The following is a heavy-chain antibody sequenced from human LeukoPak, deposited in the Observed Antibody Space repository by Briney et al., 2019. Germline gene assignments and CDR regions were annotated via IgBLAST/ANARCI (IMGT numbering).Heavy chain of an antibody. Sequence: GGSLRLSCAVSGFTFSSSYMNWVRQAPGKGLEWVANIKQDGSEKYYVDSVKGRFTISRDNAKNSLYLQMNSLRAEDTAVYYCARPFYDSSGYYYVNYYYYMDVWGKGTTVTISS. CDR1: GFTFSSSY. CDR2: IKQDGSEK. J-gene: IGHJ6*03. D-gene: IGHD3-22*01. V-gene: IGHV3-7*01. CDR3: ARPFYDSSGYYYVNYYYYMDV.